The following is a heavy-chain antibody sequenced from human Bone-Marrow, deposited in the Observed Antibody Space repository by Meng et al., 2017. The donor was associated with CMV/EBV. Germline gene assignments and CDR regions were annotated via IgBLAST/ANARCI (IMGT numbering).Heavy chain of an antibody. CDR2: INPNSGGT. J-gene: IGHJ4*02. V-gene: IGHV1-2*02. D-gene: IGHD2-2*01. Sequence: ASVKVSCKASGYTFTSYGISWVRQAPGQGLEWMGWINPNSGGTNYAQKFQGRVTMTRDTSISTAYMELSRLRSDDTAVYYCARPGYCSSTSCYLLDYWGQGTRVTVSS. CDR1: GYTFTSYG. CDR3: ARPGYCSSTSCYLLDY.